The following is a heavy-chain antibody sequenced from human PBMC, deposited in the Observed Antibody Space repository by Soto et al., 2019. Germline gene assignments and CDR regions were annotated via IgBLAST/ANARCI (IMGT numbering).Heavy chain of an antibody. J-gene: IGHJ4*02. CDR3: ARVPNPHSFRNYDSSGYWGPYDY. Sequence: SETLSLTCTVSGGSISSGDYYWSWIRQPPGKGLEWIRYIYYSGSTYYNPPLKSRVTISVDTSKNQFSLKLSSVTAADTAVYYCARVPNPHSFRNYDSSGYWGPYDYWGQGTLVTVSS. D-gene: IGHD3-22*01. CDR2: IYYSGST. V-gene: IGHV4-30-4*01. CDR1: GGSISSGDYY.